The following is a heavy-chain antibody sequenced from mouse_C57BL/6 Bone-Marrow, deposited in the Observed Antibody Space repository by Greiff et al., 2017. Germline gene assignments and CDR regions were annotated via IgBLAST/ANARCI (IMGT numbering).Heavy chain of an antibody. CDR3: AHGNYFYWYFAV. Sequence: VQLQQPGAELVKPGASVKLSCKASGYTFTSYWMHWVKQRPGRGLEWIGRIDTNSGGTKYNEKFKSKATLTVDKPSSTAYMQLSSLTSEDSAVYYCAHGNYFYWYFAVWGTGTTVTVSS. CDR1: GYTFTSYW. CDR2: IDTNSGGT. J-gene: IGHJ1*03. D-gene: IGHD2-1*01. V-gene: IGHV1-72*01.